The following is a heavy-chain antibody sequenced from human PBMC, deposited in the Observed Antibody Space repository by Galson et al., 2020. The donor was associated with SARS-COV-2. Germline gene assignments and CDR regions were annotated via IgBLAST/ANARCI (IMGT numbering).Heavy chain of an antibody. CDR1: GFTFSRYA. Sequence: SCAASGFTFSRYAMHWVRQAPGKGLEWVAVFSNDGKNVYYADSVKGRFTISRDNPKNTVYLQMNSLRTEDTAVYYCARDRETIFWSAYCFDIWGQGTMVTVSS. CDR3: ARDRETIFWSAYCFDI. J-gene: IGHJ3*02. CDR2: FSNDGKNV. D-gene: IGHD3-3*01. V-gene: IGHV3-30*01.